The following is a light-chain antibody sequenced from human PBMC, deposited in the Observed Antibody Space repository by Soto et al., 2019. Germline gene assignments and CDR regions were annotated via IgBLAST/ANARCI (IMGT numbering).Light chain of an antibody. J-gene: IGKJ1*01. CDR1: QSVNSRY. Sequence: EIVLTQSPGTLSLSPGERATLSCRASQSVNSRYLAWYQQKPGQAPNLLIYGTSSRAAGIPDRFSGSGSGTDFILAISRVEPEDFAVYFCQQYGDSPWTFGQGTKVEI. CDR2: GTS. V-gene: IGKV3-20*01. CDR3: QQYGDSPWT.